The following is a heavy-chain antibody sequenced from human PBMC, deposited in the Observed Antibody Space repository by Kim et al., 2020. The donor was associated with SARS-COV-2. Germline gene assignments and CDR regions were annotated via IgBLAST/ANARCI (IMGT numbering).Heavy chain of an antibody. CDR2: ISSSGSTI. Sequence: GGSLRLSCAASGFTFSDYYMSWIRQAPGKGLEWVSYISSSGSTIYYADSVKGRFTISRDNAKNSLYLQMNSLRAEDTAVYYCARGGDSSSWFLGGNWFDPWGQGTLVTVSS. J-gene: IGHJ5*02. V-gene: IGHV3-11*04. D-gene: IGHD6-13*01. CDR1: GFTFSDYY. CDR3: ARGGDSSSWFLGGNWFDP.